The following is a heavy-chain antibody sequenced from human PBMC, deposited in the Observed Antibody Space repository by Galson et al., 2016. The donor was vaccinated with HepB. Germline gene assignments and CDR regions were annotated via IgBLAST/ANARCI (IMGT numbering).Heavy chain of an antibody. CDR1: GFTFSSYA. Sequence: SLRLSCAASGFTFSSYAMTWVRQAPGKGLEWVSGISGSGANTYYANAVKGRFTISRDNSNNTLYLQVNSLRVEDTALYFCARYSDSWAPFDYWGQGSLVTVSS. CDR3: ARYSDSWAPFDY. D-gene: IGHD6-13*01. J-gene: IGHJ4*02. V-gene: IGHV3-23*01. CDR2: ISGSGANT.